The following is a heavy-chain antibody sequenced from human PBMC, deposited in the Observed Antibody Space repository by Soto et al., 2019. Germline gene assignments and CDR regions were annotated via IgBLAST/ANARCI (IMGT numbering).Heavy chain of an antibody. CDR2: IYHSGST. Sequence: PSQTLSRTCAVSGGSISSGGYSWSWIRQPPGKGLEWIGYIYHSGSTYYNPSLKSRVTISVDRSKNQFSLKLSSVTAADTAVYYCAGAAIRYFDYWGQGTMVSV. J-gene: IGHJ4*02. V-gene: IGHV4-30-2*01. D-gene: IGHD3-9*01. CDR3: AGAAIRYFDY. CDR1: GGSISSGGYS.